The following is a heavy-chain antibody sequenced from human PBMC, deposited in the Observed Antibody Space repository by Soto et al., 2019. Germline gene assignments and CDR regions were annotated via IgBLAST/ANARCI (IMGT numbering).Heavy chain of an antibody. Sequence: EVQLVESGGGLVKPGGSLRLSCAASGFRFSNAWMNWVRQVPGKGLEWVGRIKHRDAGGTRDYAAPVKGRVTISRDDSKNTLSLYMNSLKTEDTGVYYCTTGLPAVATHDAQWGQGTLVTVSS. CDR2: IKHRDAGGTR. V-gene: IGHV3-15*07. CDR1: GFRFSNAW. CDR3: TTGLPAVATHDAQ. J-gene: IGHJ4*02. D-gene: IGHD5-12*01.